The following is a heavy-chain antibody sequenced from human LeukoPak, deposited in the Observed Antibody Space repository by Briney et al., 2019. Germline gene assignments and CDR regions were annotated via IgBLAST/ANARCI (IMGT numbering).Heavy chain of an antibody. D-gene: IGHD4-23*01. Sequence: SQTLSLTCAISGDSVSSNSAAWNWIRQSPSRGLEWLGRTYYRSRWYNDYAVSVQTRITINRDTSKNQFSLHLSSVTPEDSAVYYCASDHGGGNLKGDYFDYWGQGTPVTVSA. V-gene: IGHV6-1*01. J-gene: IGHJ4*02. CDR1: GDSVSSNSAA. CDR3: ASDHGGGNLKGDYFDY. CDR2: TYYRSRWYN.